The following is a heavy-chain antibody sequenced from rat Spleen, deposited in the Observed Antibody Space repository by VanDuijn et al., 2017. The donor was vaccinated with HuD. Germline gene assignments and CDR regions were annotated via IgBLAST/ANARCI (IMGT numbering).Heavy chain of an antibody. V-gene: IGHV5-31*01. CDR1: GFTFNVYW. D-gene: IGHD1-12*01. Sequence: EVQLVESGGGLVQPGRSLNLSCVASGFTFNVYWMAWIRQAPGKGLEWVASITNNGGATYYPDSVKGRFTISRDDAKSTLYLQMNSLRSEDKATYYCTSLSMDAWGQGASVTVSS. CDR3: TSLSMDA. CDR2: ITNNGGAT. J-gene: IGHJ4*01.